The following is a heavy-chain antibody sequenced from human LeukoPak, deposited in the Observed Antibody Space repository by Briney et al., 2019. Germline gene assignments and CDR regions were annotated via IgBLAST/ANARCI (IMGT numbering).Heavy chain of an antibody. D-gene: IGHD5-12*01. CDR3: ARGRGYIGYDAFDI. J-gene: IGHJ3*02. V-gene: IGHV3-21*01. Sequence: GGSLRLSCAASGFTFSSYSMNRVRQAPGKGLEWVSSISSSSSYIYYADSVKGRFTISRDNAKNSLYLQMNSLRAEDTAVYYCARGRGYIGYDAFDIWGQGTMVTVSS. CDR1: GFTFSSYS. CDR2: ISSSSSYI.